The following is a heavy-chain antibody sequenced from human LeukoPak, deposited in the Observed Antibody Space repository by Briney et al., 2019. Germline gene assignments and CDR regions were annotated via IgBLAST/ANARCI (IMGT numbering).Heavy chain of an antibody. V-gene: IGHV3-74*01. CDR1: AFTFSSYW. J-gene: IGHJ4*02. Sequence: PGGSLRLSCAASAFTFSSYWMHWVPHAPGKGLVWVSRINSDGSSSRYADSVKGRFTISRDNAKNTLYLQMHSLTAEDTAVYYCARDYDSIFDYWGQGTLVTVSS. CDR3: ARDYDSIFDY. CDR2: INSDGSSS. D-gene: IGHD3-3*01.